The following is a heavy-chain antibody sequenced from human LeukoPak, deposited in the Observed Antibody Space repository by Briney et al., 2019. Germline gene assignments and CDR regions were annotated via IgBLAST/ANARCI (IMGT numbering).Heavy chain of an antibody. V-gene: IGHV3-21*04. CDR2: ISSSSSYI. J-gene: IGHJ4*02. Sequence: KPGGSLRLSCAASGFTFSSYSMNWVRQAPGKGLEWVSSISSSSSYIYYADSVKGRFTISRDNAKNSLYLQMNSLRAEETAVYYCARVQGYCSGGSCFPWDYWGQGALVTVSS. CDR3: ARVQGYCSGGSCFPWDY. D-gene: IGHD2-15*01. CDR1: GFTFSSYS.